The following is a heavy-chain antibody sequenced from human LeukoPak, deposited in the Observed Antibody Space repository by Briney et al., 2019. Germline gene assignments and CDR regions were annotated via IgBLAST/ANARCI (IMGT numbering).Heavy chain of an antibody. Sequence: GASLRISCQGSGYRFTSYWISWVRQMPGKGLEWMGRIDPSDSYTNYSPSFQGHVTISADKSISTAYLQWSSLKASDTAMYYCARLHLYYYDSSGYCNWFDPWGQGTLVTVSS. CDR2: IDPSDSYT. V-gene: IGHV5-10-1*01. CDR3: ARLHLYYYDSSGYCNWFDP. CDR1: GYRFTSYW. D-gene: IGHD3-22*01. J-gene: IGHJ5*02.